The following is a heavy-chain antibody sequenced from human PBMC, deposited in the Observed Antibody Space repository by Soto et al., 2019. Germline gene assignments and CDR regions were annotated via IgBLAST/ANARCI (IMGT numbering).Heavy chain of an antibody. CDR1: GYTFTTSG. J-gene: IGHJ6*02. Sequence: QVQLVQSGPEVKKPGASVKVSCEASGYTFTTSGISWVRQAPGQGLEWMGWISTYNGDTNSAQKFQGRVTMTADTSTGTVYMAVMSLKSDDTAVYYCARQGSWPYYYYGLDVWGQGTTVTVSS. CDR2: ISTYNGDT. D-gene: IGHD1-26*01. CDR3: ARQGSWPYYYYGLDV. V-gene: IGHV1-18*01.